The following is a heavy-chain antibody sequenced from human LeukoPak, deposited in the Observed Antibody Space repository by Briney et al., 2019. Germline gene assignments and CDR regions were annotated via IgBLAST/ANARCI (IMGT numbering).Heavy chain of an antibody. Sequence: KPSETLSLTCTVSGGSISSYYWSWIRQPPGKGLEWIGYIYYSGSTNYNPSLKSRVTISVDTSKNQFSLKLSSVTAADTAVYYCARALVVVAANGPGGGFDPWGQGTLVTVSS. CDR2: IYYSGST. CDR1: GGSISSYY. D-gene: IGHD2-15*01. CDR3: ARALVVVAANGPGGGFDP. J-gene: IGHJ5*02. V-gene: IGHV4-59*01.